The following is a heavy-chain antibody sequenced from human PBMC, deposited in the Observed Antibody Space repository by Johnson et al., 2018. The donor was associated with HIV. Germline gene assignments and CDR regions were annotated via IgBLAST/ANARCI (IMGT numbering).Heavy chain of an antibody. D-gene: IGHD3-10*01. V-gene: IGHV3-64*01. CDR3: AKDSSFSYYYSDAFDI. J-gene: IGHJ3*02. CDR2: ISSKGGST. Sequence: VQLVESGGGLVQPGGSLRLSCAASGFTFSSYAMYWVRQAPGKGLEYVSAISSKGGSTYYANSVKGRFTISRDNSKNTLDLQMGSLRAEDMGVYYCAKDSSFSYYYSDAFDIWGQGTMVTVSS. CDR1: GFTFSSYA.